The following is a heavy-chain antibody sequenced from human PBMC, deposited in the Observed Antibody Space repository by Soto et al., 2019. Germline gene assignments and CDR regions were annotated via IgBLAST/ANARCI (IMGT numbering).Heavy chain of an antibody. Sequence: GGSMRLSCAASGLRLGNFAMNWVRQAPGKGLEWISTISGGGDSTYYADSGRGRFTVSRDDSKNTVYLQMNSLRAEDTALYYCAKDESSGYVELYWGLGTLVTVSS. CDR3: AKDESSGYVELY. J-gene: IGHJ4*02. CDR1: GLRLGNFA. V-gene: IGHV3-23*01. D-gene: IGHD1-7*01. CDR2: ISGGGDST.